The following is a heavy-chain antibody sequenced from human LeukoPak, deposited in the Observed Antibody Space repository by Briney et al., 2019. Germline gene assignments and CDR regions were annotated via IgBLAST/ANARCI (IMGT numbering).Heavy chain of an antibody. J-gene: IGHJ4*02. Sequence: PSETLSLTCAVYGGSFNAYYWSWIRQPPGKGLEWIGEINHNGSTNYNPSLTSRVTISVDTSKNQFSLRLSSVTAADTAVYYCASHYFDYWGQGTLVTVSS. CDR3: ASHYFDY. V-gene: IGHV4-34*01. CDR1: GGSFNAYY. CDR2: INHNGST.